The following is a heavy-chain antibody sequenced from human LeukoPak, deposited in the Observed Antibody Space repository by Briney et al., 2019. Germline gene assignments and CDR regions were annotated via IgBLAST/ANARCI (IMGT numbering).Heavy chain of an antibody. CDR2: INPNSGGT. D-gene: IGHD6-13*01. CDR3: ARGVYSSSWYRDY. Sequence: ASVKVSCKASGYTFTGYYMHWVRQAPGQGLEWMGWINPNSGGTNYAQKFQGRVTMTRDTSISTAYMELSRLRSDDTAVYYCARGVYSSSWYRDYWGQGTLVTVSS. CDR1: GYTFTGYY. J-gene: IGHJ4*02. V-gene: IGHV1-2*02.